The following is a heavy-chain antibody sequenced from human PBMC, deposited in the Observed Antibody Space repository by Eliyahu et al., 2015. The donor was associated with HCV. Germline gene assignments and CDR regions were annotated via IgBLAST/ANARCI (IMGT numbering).Heavy chain of an antibody. J-gene: IGHJ6*02. V-gene: IGHV3-9*01. Sequence: EVQLVESGGGLVQPGRSLRLSCAASGFTFDDYAMHWVRQAPGKGLEWVSGISWNSGRIGYADSVKGRFTISRDNAKNSLYLQMNSLRAEDTALYYCAKDLHYYDSSGYYYYYYGMDVWGQGTTVTVSS. CDR2: ISWNSGRI. D-gene: IGHD3-22*01. CDR3: AKDLHYYDSSGYYYYYYGMDV. CDR1: GFTFDDYA.